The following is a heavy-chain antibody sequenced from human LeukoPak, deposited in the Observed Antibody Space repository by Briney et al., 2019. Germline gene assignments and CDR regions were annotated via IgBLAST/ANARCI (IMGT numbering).Heavy chain of an antibody. Sequence: SVTLSLTCTVSGGSITIRNYYWGWIRQPPGKGLEWIGSISYSGSTYYNPSLKSRVTISADTSKNQFSLKLSSVTAANTAVYYCARHPYGDYRNWFDPWGQGTLVIVSS. CDR2: ISYSGST. CDR1: GGSITIRNYY. J-gene: IGHJ5*02. D-gene: IGHD4-17*01. CDR3: ARHPYGDYRNWFDP. V-gene: IGHV4-39*01.